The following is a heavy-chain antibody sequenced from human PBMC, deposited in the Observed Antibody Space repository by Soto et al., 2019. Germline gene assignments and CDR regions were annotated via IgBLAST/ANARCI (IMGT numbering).Heavy chain of an antibody. Sequence: WASVKVSCKASGYTFTSYAMDWVRQAPGQRLEWMGRIIAGNGNANYAQKFQGRVTITADKSTSTAYMELSSLRSEDTAVYYCASSSMRGDQPPYYYYHGMDVWGQGTTVTVSS. J-gene: IGHJ6*02. V-gene: IGHV1-3*01. CDR3: ASSSMRGDQPPYYYYHGMDV. CDR1: GYTFTSYA. CDR2: IIAGNGNA. D-gene: IGHD2-2*01.